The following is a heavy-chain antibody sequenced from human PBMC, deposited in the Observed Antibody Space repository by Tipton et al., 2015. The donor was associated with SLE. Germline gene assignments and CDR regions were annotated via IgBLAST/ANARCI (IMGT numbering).Heavy chain of an antibody. D-gene: IGHD3-10*01. CDR2: MSYSGST. J-gene: IGHJ5*02. Sequence: VKPSQTLSLACTVSGGSISSDDYYWTWIRQHPGKGLEWIGHMSYSGSTYYNPSLKSRITISVDTSKNHFSLKLSSVTAADTAVYYCARAPPDYYGAGDWFDPWGQGTLVTVSS. CDR3: ARAPPDYYGAGDWFDP. CDR1: GGSISSDDYY. V-gene: IGHV4-31*03.